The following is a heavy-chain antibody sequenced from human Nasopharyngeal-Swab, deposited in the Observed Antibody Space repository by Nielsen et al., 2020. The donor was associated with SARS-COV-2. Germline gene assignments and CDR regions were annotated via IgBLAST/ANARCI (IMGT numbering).Heavy chain of an antibody. D-gene: IGHD6-19*01. V-gene: IGHV3-30*03. CDR3: ATEQIAVGSTFHAFGI. CDR1: GFTFSNYG. J-gene: IGHJ3*02. Sequence: GGSLRLSCAASGFTFSNYGMHWVRQTPGKGLEWVSFVSYDGSNNFYGESVKGRITVSRDNTKDSLYLEMNNLRVDDTAVYFCATEQIAVGSTFHAFGIWGQGALGSVS. CDR2: VSYDGSNN.